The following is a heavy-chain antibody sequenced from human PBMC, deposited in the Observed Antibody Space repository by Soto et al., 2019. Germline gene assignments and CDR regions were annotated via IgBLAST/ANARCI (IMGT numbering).Heavy chain of an antibody. Sequence: DVQLLESGGGLVRPGGSLKLSCVASGFSFDKYAMIWVRQAPGKGQEWVSGITGSGRSIQYTASVKGRFTISRDNSKNTVYLQMDYLRAEDTAMYYCAKDDVSGDGLWLVSDWGQGTPVTVS. D-gene: IGHD2-21*02. CDR1: GFSFDKYA. V-gene: IGHV3-23*01. CDR3: AKDDVSGDGLWLVSD. CDR2: ITGSGRSI. J-gene: IGHJ4*02.